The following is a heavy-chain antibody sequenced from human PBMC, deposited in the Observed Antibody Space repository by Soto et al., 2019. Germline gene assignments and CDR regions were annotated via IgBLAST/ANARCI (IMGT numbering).Heavy chain of an antibody. CDR1: EFTFSNYA. J-gene: IGHJ4*02. CDR2: ISYDGHNQ. D-gene: IGHD3-10*01. Sequence: PGVSLRLSCAASEFTFSNYAMHWVRLAPGKGLEWLAVISYDGHNQNYVDSVRGRFTISRDNSKNTLYLQMNSLRPEDTAVYYCAREFNDLWFGELSHLDFGGQGTLVTVSS. CDR3: AREFNDLWFGELSHLDF. V-gene: IGHV3-30*03.